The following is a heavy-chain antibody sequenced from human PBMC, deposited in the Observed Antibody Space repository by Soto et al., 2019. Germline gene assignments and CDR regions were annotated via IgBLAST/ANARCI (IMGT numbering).Heavy chain of an antibody. V-gene: IGHV3-30-3*01. D-gene: IGHD2-21*01. Sequence: QVHLVESGGGVVQPGRSLRLACAASGFTFSIYTFHWVRQAPGQGLEWVAVISFDGSNKYYGDSVKGRFTISRDNSKNTLYRQMNSLRVEDTAVYYCARDYSTTAPFDYWGQGTLVSVSS. CDR1: GFTFSIYT. CDR3: ARDYSTTAPFDY. CDR2: ISFDGSNK. J-gene: IGHJ4*02.